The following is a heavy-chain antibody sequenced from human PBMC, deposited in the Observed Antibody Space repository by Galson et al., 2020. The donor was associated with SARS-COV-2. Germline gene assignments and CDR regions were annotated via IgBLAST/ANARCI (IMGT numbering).Heavy chain of an antibody. J-gene: IGHJ4*02. Sequence: LSLTCAASGFTFSSYAMHWVRQAPGKGLEWVAVISYDGSNKYYADSVKGRFTISRDNSKNTLYLQMNSLRAEDTAVYYCARPNSGSYRGYFDYWGQGTLVTVSS. CDR2: ISYDGSNK. D-gene: IGHD1-26*01. V-gene: IGHV3-30*04. CDR1: GFTFSSYA. CDR3: ARPNSGSYRGYFDY.